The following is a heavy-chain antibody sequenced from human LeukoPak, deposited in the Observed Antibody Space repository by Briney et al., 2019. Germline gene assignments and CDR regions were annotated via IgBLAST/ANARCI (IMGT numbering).Heavy chain of an antibody. J-gene: IGHJ4*02. CDR3: AKDTEWWSSPYYFDY. D-gene: IGHD2-15*01. V-gene: IGHV3-23*01. CDR1: GFTFSSYA. Sequence: GGSLRLSCAASGFTFSSYAMSWVRQAPGKGLEWVSAISGSGGSTYYADSVKGRFTISRDNSKNTLYLQMNSLRAEDTAVYYCAKDTEWWSSPYYFDYWGQGTLVTVSS. CDR2: ISGSGGST.